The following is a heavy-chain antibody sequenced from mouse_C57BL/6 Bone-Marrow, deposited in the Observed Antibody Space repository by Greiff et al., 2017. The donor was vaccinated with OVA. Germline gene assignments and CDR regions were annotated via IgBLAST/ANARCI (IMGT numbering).Heavy chain of an antibody. J-gene: IGHJ4*01. CDR1: GYTFTSYG. V-gene: IGHV1-81*01. D-gene: IGHD1-1*01. Sequence: QVQLKQSGAELARPGASVKLSCKASGYTFTSYGISWVKQRTGQGLEWIGEIYPRSGNTYYNEKFKGKATLTADKSSSTAYMELRSLTSEDSAVYFCGEGIYYYGSSYGNYAMDYWGQGTSVTVSS. CDR3: GEGIYYYGSSYGNYAMDY. CDR2: IYPRSGNT.